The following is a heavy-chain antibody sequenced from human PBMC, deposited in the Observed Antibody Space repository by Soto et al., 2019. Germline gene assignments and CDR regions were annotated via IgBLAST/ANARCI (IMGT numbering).Heavy chain of an antibody. CDR3: AHRRDYGRMDV. D-gene: IGHD3-16*01. J-gene: IGHJ6*02. Sequence: QITLKESGPTLVKPTQTLTLTCTFSGLSLSSSAVGVGWISQPPGKALEWLALIYGDDNKRYSPSLKSRLTITKDTSKNQVVFTMTNMDPVDTATYYCAHRRDYGRMDVWGQGTTVTVSS. V-gene: IGHV2-5*02. CDR1: GLSLSSSAVG. CDR2: IYGDDNK.